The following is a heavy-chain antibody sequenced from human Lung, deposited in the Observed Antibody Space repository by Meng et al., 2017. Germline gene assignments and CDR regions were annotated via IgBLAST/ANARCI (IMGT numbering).Heavy chain of an antibody. CDR3: ARRVHDGSGHHYFDY. D-gene: IGHD3-22*01. V-gene: IGHV4-39*01. CDR1: GGSTTSTSYY. J-gene: IGHJ4*02. Sequence: QLQLQESGPGLVQPSETLSLTCTVSGGSTTSTSYYWDWIRQSPAKGLEWIGTIGYSGTIVYNPSLSSRVTMTLDTSKNQFSLKLSSVTAPDTAVYYCARRVHDGSGHHYFDYWGQGTLVTVPS. CDR2: IGYSGTI.